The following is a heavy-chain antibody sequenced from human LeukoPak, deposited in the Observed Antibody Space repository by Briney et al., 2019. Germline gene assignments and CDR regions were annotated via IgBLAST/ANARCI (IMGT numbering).Heavy chain of an antibody. CDR3: AKDARVASGAFDI. CDR1: GFTFDDYA. D-gene: IGHD5-12*01. J-gene: IGHJ3*02. CDR2: ISWNSGSI. Sequence: GGSLRLSCAASGFTFDDYAMHWVRHAPGKGLEWVSGISWNSGSIGYADSVKGRFTISRDNAKNSLYLQMNSLRAEDTALYYCAKDARVASGAFDIWGQGTMVTVSS. V-gene: IGHV3-9*01.